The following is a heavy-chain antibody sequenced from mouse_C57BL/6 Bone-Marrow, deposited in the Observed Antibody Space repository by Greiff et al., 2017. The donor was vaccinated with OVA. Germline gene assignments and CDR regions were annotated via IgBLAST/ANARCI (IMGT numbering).Heavy chain of an antibody. V-gene: IGHV1-59*01. Sequence: VQLQQPGAELVRPGTSVKLSCKASGYTFTSYWMHWVKQRPGQGLEWIGVIDPSDSYTNYNQKFKGKATLTVDTSSSTAYMQLSSLTSEDSAVYYCARGSITTVGWYFDVWGTGTTVTVSS. CDR1: GYTFTSYW. CDR2: IDPSDSYT. J-gene: IGHJ1*03. CDR3: ARGSITTVGWYFDV. D-gene: IGHD1-1*01.